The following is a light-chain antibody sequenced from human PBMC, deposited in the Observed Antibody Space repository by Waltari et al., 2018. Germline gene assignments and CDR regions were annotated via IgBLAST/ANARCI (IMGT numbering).Light chain of an antibody. CDR2: VNRDGSH. J-gene: IGLJ3*02. Sequence: QLVLTQAPSASASMGASVTLTSPLISGHSSNVVAWHQQQPEKGPRPMRKVNRDGSHSKGDDIPDRFSGSSSGAERYLTISSLQSEDEADYYCQTGGHGTWVFGGGTKLTVL. CDR3: QTGGHGTWV. V-gene: IGLV4-69*01. CDR1: SGHSSNV.